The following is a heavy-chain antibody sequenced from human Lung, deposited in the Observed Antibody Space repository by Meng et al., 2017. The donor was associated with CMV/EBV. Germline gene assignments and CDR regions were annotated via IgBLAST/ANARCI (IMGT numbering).Heavy chain of an antibody. CDR3: AREAETANDY. Sequence: ASVKVSCKASGYTFADYFIHWVRQAPGQGLEWMGRINPRGGGPNYVQKYQDRVTLTMDTSITTAYREMSVLTSDDTGVYYCAREAETANDYWGQGTLVTVSS. CDR2: INPRGGGP. V-gene: IGHV1-2*02. D-gene: IGHD5-18*01. CDR1: GYTFADYF. J-gene: IGHJ4*02.